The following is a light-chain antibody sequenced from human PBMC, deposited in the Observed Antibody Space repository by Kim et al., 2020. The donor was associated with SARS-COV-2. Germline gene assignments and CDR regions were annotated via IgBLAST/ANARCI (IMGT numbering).Light chain of an antibody. J-gene: IGKJ4*01. V-gene: IGKV3-11*01. CDR2: DVS. Sequence: LSPWDRSTRPCRARQSVCRSVAWYQQKPRQAPRLLIYDVSPRATGIPPSFSGSGSGTDFTLTISTLEPEDFAVYYCQHRSSWPLTFGGGTKVDIK. CDR3: QHRSSWPLT. CDR1: QSVCRS.